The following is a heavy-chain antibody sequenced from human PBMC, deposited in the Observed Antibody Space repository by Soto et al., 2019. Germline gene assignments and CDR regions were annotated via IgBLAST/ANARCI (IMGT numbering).Heavy chain of an antibody. V-gene: IGHV3-30-3*01. J-gene: IGHJ4*02. CDR1: GFSFSNYA. CDR3: ARDFPYCGSTSCYSAATKY. D-gene: IGHD2-15*01. CDR2: MSHDGSSS. Sequence: GGSLRLSCAAPGFSFSNYAMHWVRQTPDKGLEWVAVMSHDGSSSFYADSVKGRFTISRDNSKTTLYLQMKSLSTEDTAVDYCARDFPYCGSTSCYSAATKYWGQGTLVTVSS.